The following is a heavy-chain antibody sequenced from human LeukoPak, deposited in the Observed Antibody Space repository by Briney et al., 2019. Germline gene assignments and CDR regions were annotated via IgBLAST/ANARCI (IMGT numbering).Heavy chain of an antibody. CDR1: GFTFSSHY. V-gene: IGHV3-21*01. D-gene: IGHD4-17*01. Sequence: GGSPRLSCAPSGFTFSSHYMNWVRQAPGKGLEWLSSISSSGSSTYYADSVRGRFTISRDNAKNSLYLQMNSLRAEDTALYYCARDLPTVTFYFYYGMDIWGQGTTVTVSS. CDR3: ARDLPTVTFYFYYGMDI. CDR2: ISSSGSST. J-gene: IGHJ6*02.